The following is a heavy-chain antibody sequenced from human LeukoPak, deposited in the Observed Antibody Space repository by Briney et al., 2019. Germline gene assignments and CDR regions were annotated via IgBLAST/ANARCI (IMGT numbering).Heavy chain of an antibody. Sequence: PGGSLRLSCAASGFTFSDYYMTWIRQAPGKGLEWVSYISRTADNIYYADSVKGRFTISRDNAKNSLYLQMNSLRAEDTAVYYCARDGGGEYSSGWYVDYWGQGTLVTVSS. J-gene: IGHJ4*02. V-gene: IGHV3-11*01. D-gene: IGHD6-19*01. CDR3: ARDGGGEYSSGWYVDY. CDR2: ISRTADNI. CDR1: GFTFSDYY.